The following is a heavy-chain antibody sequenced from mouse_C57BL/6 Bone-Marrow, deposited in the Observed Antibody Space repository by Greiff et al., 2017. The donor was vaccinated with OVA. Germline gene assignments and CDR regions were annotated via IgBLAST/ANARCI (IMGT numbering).Heavy chain of an antibody. CDR2: IYPRSGNT. J-gene: IGHJ4*01. D-gene: IGHD2-1*01. V-gene: IGHV1-81*01. CDR1: GYTFTSYG. Sequence: QVQLQQPGAELARPGASVKLSCKASGYTFTSYGISWVKQRTGQGLEWIGEIYPRSGNTYYNEKFKGKATLTADKSSSTAYMELRSLTSEDSAVYFCARRIYYGRRYAMDYWGQGTSVTVSS. CDR3: ARRIYYGRRYAMDY.